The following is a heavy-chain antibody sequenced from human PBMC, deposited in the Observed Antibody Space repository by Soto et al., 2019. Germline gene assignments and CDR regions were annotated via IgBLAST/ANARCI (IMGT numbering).Heavy chain of an antibody. V-gene: IGHV4-30-4*01. CDR1: GGSISSGDYY. Sequence: PSETLSLTCAVSGGSISSGDYYWSWIRQPPGKGLEWIGYIYYSGSTYYNPSLKRRVTISVDTSKNQFSLKLSSVTPADTPVYYCARVEGGSSGVFFDYCGQGPLVTVYS. CDR3: ARVEGGSSGVFFDY. D-gene: IGHD6-6*01. CDR2: IYYSGST. J-gene: IGHJ4*02.